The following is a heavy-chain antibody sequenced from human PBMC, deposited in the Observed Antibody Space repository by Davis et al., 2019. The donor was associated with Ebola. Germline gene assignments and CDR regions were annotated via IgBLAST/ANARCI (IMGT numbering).Heavy chain of an antibody. J-gene: IGHJ4*02. D-gene: IGHD3-22*01. CDR1: RFTFSDYV. CDR3: AREAYYYDSSGYYSYFDY. Sequence: GESLKISCAASRFTFSDYVMNWVRQAPGKGLEWVSTINVDSGTTHYADSVKGRFTISRDNSKNKLYLQMNSLRAEDTAVYYCAREAYYYDSSGYYSYFDYWGQGTLVTVSS. CDR2: INVDSGTT. V-gene: IGHV3-23*01.